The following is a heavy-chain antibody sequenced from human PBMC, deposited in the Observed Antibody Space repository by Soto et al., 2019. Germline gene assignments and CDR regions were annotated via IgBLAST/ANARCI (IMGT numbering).Heavy chain of an antibody. CDR3: TTLKGDSRTDNCMDV. J-gene: IGHJ6*02. CDR1: GDSVSSNSAA. D-gene: IGHD1-20*01. CDR2: AHYRSQWDY. V-gene: IGHV6-1*01. Sequence: QVQLQQSGPGLVKPSQTLSLTCAISGDSVSSNSAAWNWIRQSPSRGLEWLGRAHYRSQWDYGSAVSVRSRIAIIPDTSKNQCSLQLNSVTPEDTAVYYCTTLKGDSRTDNCMDVWGQGTTVTVSS.